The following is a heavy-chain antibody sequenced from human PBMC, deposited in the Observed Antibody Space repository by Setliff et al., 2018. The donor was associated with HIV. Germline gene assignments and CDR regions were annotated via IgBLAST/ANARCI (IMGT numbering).Heavy chain of an antibody. CDR1: GFTFSSYA. Sequence: LRLSCAASGFTFSSYAMSWVRWAPGKGLEWVSAISGSGGSTYYADSVKGRFTISRDNSKNTLYLQMNSLRAEDTAVYYCAKVGVAMVIWLAFDIWGQGTMVTVSS. J-gene: IGHJ3*02. CDR2: ISGSGGST. V-gene: IGHV3-23*01. CDR3: AKVGVAMVIWLAFDI. D-gene: IGHD5-18*01.